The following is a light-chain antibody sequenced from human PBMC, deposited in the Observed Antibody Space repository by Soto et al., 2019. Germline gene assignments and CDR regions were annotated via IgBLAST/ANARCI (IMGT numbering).Light chain of an antibody. CDR3: QQNKDWPGT. CDR2: GAS. Sequence: EIVLTQSPGILSLSPGERASLSCGASQSITSSFLARYQQKPGQAPRLLIYGASSRATGIPDRFSGTGSETEFTLTISSLQSEDFGVYYCQQNKDWPGTFGQGTKVDIK. CDR1: QSITSSF. J-gene: IGKJ1*01. V-gene: IGKV3-20*01.